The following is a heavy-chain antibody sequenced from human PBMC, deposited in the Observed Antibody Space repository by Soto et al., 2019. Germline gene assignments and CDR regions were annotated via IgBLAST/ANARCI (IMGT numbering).Heavy chain of an antibody. CDR2: ISGSSDNI. Sequence: QVQLVESGGGVVKPAGSLRLSCAASGFTFSDYFMSWIRQAPGQGLEWVSFISGSSDNIKYADYVKGRFTISRDNAKNGLYLQLNSLRAEDTAVYYCVRDSARIVVVSRVDGDNWLDPWGQGTLVTVSS. CDR1: GFTFSDYF. J-gene: IGHJ5*02. D-gene: IGHD2-2*01. V-gene: IGHV3-11*06. CDR3: VRDSARIVVVSRVDGDNWLDP.